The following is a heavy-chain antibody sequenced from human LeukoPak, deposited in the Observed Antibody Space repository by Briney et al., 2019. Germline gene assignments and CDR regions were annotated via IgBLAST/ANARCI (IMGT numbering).Heavy chain of an antibody. V-gene: IGHV3-48*03. D-gene: IGHD4-17*01. CDR2: ISSSGSTI. CDR1: GFTFSSYE. J-gene: IGHJ5*02. Sequence: PGGSLRLSCAASGFTFSSYEMNWVRQAPGKGLEWVSYISSSGSTIYYADSVKGRFTISRDNAKNSLYLQMNSLRAEDTAVYCRARDVTTNNWFDPWGQGTLVTVSS. CDR3: ARDVTTNNWFDP.